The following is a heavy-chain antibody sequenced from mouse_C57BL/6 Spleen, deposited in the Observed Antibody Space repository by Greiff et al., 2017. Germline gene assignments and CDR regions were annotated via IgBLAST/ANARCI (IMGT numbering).Heavy chain of an antibody. CDR1: GFSLTSYG. CDR3: AKNPDYYGSSYDYAMDY. V-gene: IGHV2-5*01. D-gene: IGHD1-1*01. CDR2: IWRGGST. Sequence: QVQLKESGPGLVQPSQSLSITCTVSGFSLTSYGVHWVRQSPGKGLEWLGVIWRGGSTDYNAAFMSRLSITKDNSKSQVFFKMNSLQADDTAIYYCAKNPDYYGSSYDYAMDYWGQGTSVTVSS. J-gene: IGHJ4*01.